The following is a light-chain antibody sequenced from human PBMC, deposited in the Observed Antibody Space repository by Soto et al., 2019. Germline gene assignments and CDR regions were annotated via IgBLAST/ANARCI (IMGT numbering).Light chain of an antibody. J-gene: IGKJ4*01. CDR2: GAS. Sequence: DVQMTQSPSSLSASVGDRVTITCRASQGISNSLAWYQQRPGRVPKLLIYGASNLQSEVPSRFSGSGSGTDFTLTISSLQPEDFATYYCQQLDSYLTFGGGTKVDIK. CDR3: QQLDSYLT. V-gene: IGKV1-27*01. CDR1: QGISNS.